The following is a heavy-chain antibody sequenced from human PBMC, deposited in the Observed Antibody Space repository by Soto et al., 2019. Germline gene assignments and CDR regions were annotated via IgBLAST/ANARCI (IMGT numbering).Heavy chain of an antibody. Sequence: SETLSLTCTVSGGSISSSSYYWGWIRQPPGKGLEWIGSIYYSGSTYYNPSLKSRVTISVDTSASTAYMELSSLRSEDTAVYYCARGFRGGDADWFDPWGQGTLVTVSS. CDR1: GGSISSSSYY. V-gene: IGHV4-39*02. D-gene: IGHD2-21*02. CDR2: IYYSGST. CDR3: ARGFRGGDADWFDP. J-gene: IGHJ5*02.